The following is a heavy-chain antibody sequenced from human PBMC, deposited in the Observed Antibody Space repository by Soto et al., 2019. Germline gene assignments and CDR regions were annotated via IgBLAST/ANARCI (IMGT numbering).Heavy chain of an antibody. CDR1: GGTFSSYA. CDR3: ARAPRMLYDFWSGYPAFEYNWFDP. J-gene: IGHJ5*02. D-gene: IGHD3-3*01. V-gene: IGHV1-69*12. Sequence: QVQLVQSGAEVKKPGSSVKVSCKASGGTFSSYAISWVRQAPGQGLEWMGGIIPIFGTANYAQKFQGRVTITADESTSTAYMELSSLRSEDTAVYYCARAPRMLYDFWSGYPAFEYNWFDPWGQGTLVTVSS. CDR2: IIPIFGTA.